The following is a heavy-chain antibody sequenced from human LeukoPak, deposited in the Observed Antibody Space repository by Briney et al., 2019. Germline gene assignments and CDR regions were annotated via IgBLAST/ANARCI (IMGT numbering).Heavy chain of an antibody. D-gene: IGHD5-18*01. J-gene: IGHJ4*02. V-gene: IGHV3-30-3*01. Sequence: GGSLRLSCAASGFTFSSYAMRWVRQAPGKGLEWVAVISYDGSNKYYADSVKGRFTISRDNSKNTLYLQMNSLRAEDTAVYYCARDMHSYGFLDYWGQGTLVTVSS. CDR3: ARDMHSYGFLDY. CDR2: ISYDGSNK. CDR1: GFTFSSYA.